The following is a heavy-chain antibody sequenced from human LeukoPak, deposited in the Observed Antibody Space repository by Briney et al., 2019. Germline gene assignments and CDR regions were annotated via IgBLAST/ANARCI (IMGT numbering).Heavy chain of an antibody. CDR1: GYTFTSHG. CDR2: ISAYNGNT. Sequence: ASVKVSCKASGYTFTSHGISWVRQAPGQGLEWMGWISAYNGNTNYAQKLQGRVTMTTDTSTSTAYVELRFLRSDDTAVYYCARGGYYYDSSGYYPGPMDYWGPGTLVTVSS. D-gene: IGHD3-22*01. V-gene: IGHV1-18*01. CDR3: ARGGYYYDSSGYYPGPMDY. J-gene: IGHJ4*02.